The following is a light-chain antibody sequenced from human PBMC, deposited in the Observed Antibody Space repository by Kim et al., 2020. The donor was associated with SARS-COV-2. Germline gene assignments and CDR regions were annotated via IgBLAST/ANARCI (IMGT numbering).Light chain of an antibody. CDR2: VNSDGSH. CDR1: SGHSTYA. CDR3: QTWDTGIVV. J-gene: IGLJ2*01. V-gene: IGLV4-69*01. Sequence: QPVLTPSPSASASLGASVKVTCTLTSGHSTYAIAWHQQQPEKGPRYLLTVNSDGSHTKGDGIPDRFSGSSSGAARYLSISSLQSEDEADYYCQTWDTGIVVFGGGTKVTVL.